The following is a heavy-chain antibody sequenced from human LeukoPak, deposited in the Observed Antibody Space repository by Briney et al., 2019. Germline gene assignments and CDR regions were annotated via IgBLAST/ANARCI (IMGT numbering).Heavy chain of an antibody. CDR3: ARVAIEYSSSSSIRFDY. V-gene: IGHV1-2*02. CDR2: INPNSGGT. Sequence: EASMKVSCKASGYTFTGYYMHWVRQAPGQGLEWMGWINPNSGGTNYAQKFQGRVTMTRGTSISTAYMELSRLRSDDTAVYYCARVAIEYSSSSSIRFDYWGQGTLVTVSS. J-gene: IGHJ4*02. D-gene: IGHD6-6*01. CDR1: GYTFTGYY.